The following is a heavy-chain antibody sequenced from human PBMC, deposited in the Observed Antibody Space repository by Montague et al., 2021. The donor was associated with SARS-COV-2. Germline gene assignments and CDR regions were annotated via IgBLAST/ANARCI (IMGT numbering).Heavy chain of an antibody. J-gene: IGHJ6*02. CDR1: IRSSTYY. Sequence: SETLSLTRTVSIRSSTYYWAWIRQPPGKGLEWIGSIYPGGKMFYXSSLKSRVTMSIDTSENQFSLNLNSVTAADTAVYYCARHDSVAEYDSSGYHYYYGMDVWGQGTTVTVSS. CDR2: IYPGGKM. V-gene: IGHV4-39*01. D-gene: IGHD3-22*01. CDR3: ARHDSVAEYDSSGYHYYYGMDV.